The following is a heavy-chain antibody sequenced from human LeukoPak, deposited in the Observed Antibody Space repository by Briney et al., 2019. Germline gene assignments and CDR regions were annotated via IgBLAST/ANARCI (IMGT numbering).Heavy chain of an antibody. V-gene: IGHV3-74*01. CDR3: AREMYSSDSLYWYYGMDV. CDR1: GFTFSRDW. D-gene: IGHD6-19*01. J-gene: IGHJ6*02. Sequence: GGSLRLSCAASGFTFSRDWMHWVRQAPGKGLVWVSRIKTDGSTTTYADSVKGRFTISRDNAKNTLYLEMNSLRAEDTAVYYCAREMYSSDSLYWYYGMDVWGQGTTVTVSS. CDR2: IKTDGSTT.